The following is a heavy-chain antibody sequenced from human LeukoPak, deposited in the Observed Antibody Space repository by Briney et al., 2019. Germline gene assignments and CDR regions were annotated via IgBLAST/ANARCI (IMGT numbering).Heavy chain of an antibody. D-gene: IGHD6-19*01. V-gene: IGHV4-59*01. CDR3: ARDVSGVAGSAFDI. CDR2: IYYSGTT. Sequence: PSETLSLTCAVSGGSMSPYYWSWIRQPPGEGLEYIGNIYYSGTTSYNPSLKSRVTISVDTSKNQFSLKLSSVTAADTAVYYCARDVSGVAGSAFDIWGQGTMVTVSS. J-gene: IGHJ3*02. CDR1: GGSMSPYY.